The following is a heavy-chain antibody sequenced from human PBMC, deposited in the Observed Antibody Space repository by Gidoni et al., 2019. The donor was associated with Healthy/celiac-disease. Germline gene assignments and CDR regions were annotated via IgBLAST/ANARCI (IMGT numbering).Heavy chain of an antibody. D-gene: IGHD6-19*01. CDR3: ATIAVAGPLIPSDFDY. Sequence: EVQLVESGGGLVQPGGSLRLSCAASGFTVSSNYMRWVRQAPGKGLEWVSVIYSGGSTYYADSVKGRFTISRDNSKNTLYLQMNSLRAEDTAVYYCATIAVAGPLIPSDFDYWGQGTLVTVSS. CDR2: IYSGGST. V-gene: IGHV3-66*01. CDR1: GFTVSSNY. J-gene: IGHJ4*02.